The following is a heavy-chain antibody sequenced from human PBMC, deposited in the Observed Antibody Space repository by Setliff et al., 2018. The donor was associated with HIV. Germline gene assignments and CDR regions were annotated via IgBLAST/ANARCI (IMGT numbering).Heavy chain of an antibody. Sequence: SSSSYYWGWIRQPPGKGLEWVANIKEDGGGKYYMDSVKGRFTISRDNAKNSLCLQMNSLRAEDTAMYYCARDRRRYDIVTLHYMDVWGKGTTVTVSS. CDR1: SSSSYY. V-gene: IGHV3-7*01. D-gene: IGHD2-15*01. CDR3: ARDRRRYDIVTLHYMDV. J-gene: IGHJ6*03. CDR2: IKEDGGGK.